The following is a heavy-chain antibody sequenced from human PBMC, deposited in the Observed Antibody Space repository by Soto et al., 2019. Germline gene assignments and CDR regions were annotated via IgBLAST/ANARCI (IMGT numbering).Heavy chain of an antibody. CDR1: GYTFTTYG. V-gene: IGHV1-18*01. CDR2: IVADSGNT. Sequence: QVQLMQSGAEVTKPGASVKVSCKTSGYTFTTYGLSWVRQAPGQGLEWMGWIVADSGNTIYAQKFQGRVTMYTDTSTNTAYMELRSLTSDDSALYYCARVAGYGSGSRRCDNWGQGSLVTVSS. D-gene: IGHD3-10*01. J-gene: IGHJ4*02. CDR3: ARVAGYGSGSRRCDN.